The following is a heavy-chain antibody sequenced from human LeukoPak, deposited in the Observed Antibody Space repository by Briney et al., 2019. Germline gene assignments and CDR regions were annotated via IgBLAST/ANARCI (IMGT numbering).Heavy chain of an antibody. V-gene: IGHV3-43*02. J-gene: IGHJ4*02. CDR3: AKDLVVPAAKENYFDY. CDR2: ISGDGGST. CDR1: GFTFVDYA. Sequence: GGSLRLSCAASGFTFVDYAMHWVRQAPGRGLEWVSLISGDGGSTYYADSVKGRFTISRDNSKNSLYLQMNSLRTEDTALYYCAKDLVVPAAKENYFDYWGQGTLVTVSS. D-gene: IGHD2-2*01.